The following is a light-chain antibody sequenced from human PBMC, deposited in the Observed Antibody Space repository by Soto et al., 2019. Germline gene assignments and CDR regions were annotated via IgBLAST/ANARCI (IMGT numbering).Light chain of an antibody. J-gene: IGKJ5*01. V-gene: IGKV1-33*01. CDR1: QDISNY. CDR3: QQYENLPIT. Sequence: DIQMTKSPSSLSASVGDRVTITCKASQDISNYLNWYQQKPGKAPKLLIYDASNLETGVPSRFSGSGSGTDFTFTISSLQPEEIAIYFCQQYENLPITVGQGTRLEIK. CDR2: DAS.